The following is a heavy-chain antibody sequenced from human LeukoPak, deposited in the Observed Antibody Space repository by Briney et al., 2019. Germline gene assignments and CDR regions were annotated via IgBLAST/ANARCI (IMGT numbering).Heavy chain of an antibody. J-gene: IGHJ4*02. CDR1: GFSVISNY. CDR3: ARTRSNYFDY. V-gene: IGHV3-74*01. Sequence: PGGSLSLSCAASGFSVISNYMSWVRQAPGKGLEWVSRINTDGSITSYADSVKGRFTISRDNAKNTLFLQMNSLRAEDTAVYYCARTRSNYFDYWGQGTLVTVSS. CDR2: INTDGSIT.